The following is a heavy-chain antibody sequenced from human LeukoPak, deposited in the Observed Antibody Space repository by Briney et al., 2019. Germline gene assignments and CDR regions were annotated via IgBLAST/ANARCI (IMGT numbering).Heavy chain of an antibody. CDR2: IIPIFGTA. J-gene: IGHJ4*02. CDR3: ARLAGMVYAPFDY. V-gene: IGHV1-69*05. D-gene: IGHD2-8*01. CDR1: GGTFSSYA. Sequence: SVKVSCKASGGTFSSYAISWVRQAPGQGLEWMGGIIPIFGTANYAQKLQGRVTMTTDTSTSTAYMELRSLRSDDTAVYYCARLAGMVYAPFDYWGQGTLVTVSS.